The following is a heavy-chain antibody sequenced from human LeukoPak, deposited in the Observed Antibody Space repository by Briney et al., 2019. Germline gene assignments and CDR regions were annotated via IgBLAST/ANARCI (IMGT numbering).Heavy chain of an antibody. J-gene: IGHJ4*02. Sequence: GGSLRLSCAASGLSFSNAWMSWVRQAPGKGLEWVGRIKSKPDGGTTDYAAPVKGRFTISRDDSKNTLYLQMNSLRAEDTAVYYCARGPYYDISEGDYWGQGTLVTVSS. V-gene: IGHV3-15*01. CDR2: IKSKPDGGTT. D-gene: IGHD3-9*01. CDR1: GLSFSNAW. CDR3: ARGPYYDISEGDY.